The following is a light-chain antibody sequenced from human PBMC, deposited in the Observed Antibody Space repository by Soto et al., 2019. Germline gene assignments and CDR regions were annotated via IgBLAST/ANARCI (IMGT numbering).Light chain of an antibody. CDR2: EVR. V-gene: IGLV2-23*02. J-gene: IGLJ1*01. CDR3: CSYAKGSASYV. Sequence: QSVLSPPASLSGSPGQSVTISCTGSSSDVGKSNLVSWYQRHPGKAPKLIIYEVRKRPSGISDRFSGSKSGATASLTISGLQAEDEADYYCCSYAKGSASYVFGRGTKVTVL. CDR1: SSDVGKSNL.